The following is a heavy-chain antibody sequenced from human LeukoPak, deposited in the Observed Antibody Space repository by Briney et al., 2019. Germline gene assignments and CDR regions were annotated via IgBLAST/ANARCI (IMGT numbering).Heavy chain of an antibody. J-gene: IGHJ3*02. CDR2: INPSGGST. D-gene: IGHD2-15*01. CDR3: ARAYVVRDAFDI. V-gene: IGHV1-46*01. CDR1: GYTFTSYY. Sequence: GASAKVSCKASGYTFTSYYMHWVRQAPGQGLEWMGIINPSGGSTSYAQKFQGRVTMTRDMSTSTVYMELSSLRSGDTAVYYCARAYVVRDAFDIWGQGTMVTVSS.